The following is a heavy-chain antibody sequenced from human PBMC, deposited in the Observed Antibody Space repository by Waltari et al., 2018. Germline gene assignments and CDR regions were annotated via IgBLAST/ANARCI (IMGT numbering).Heavy chain of an antibody. CDR1: GFIFSSYA. CDR2: ISVDGSSK. V-gene: IGHV3-30*04. CDR3: AREERRTFDY. J-gene: IGHJ4*02. Sequence: QVQLVESGGGVVQPGRSLRLSCAASGFIFSSYAMHWVRQAPGKGLGWVAVISVDGSSKYYADSVKGRFTISRDNSKNTLYLQMNSLRAEDTAVYYGAREERRTFDYWGQGTLVTVSS. D-gene: IGHD1-1*01.